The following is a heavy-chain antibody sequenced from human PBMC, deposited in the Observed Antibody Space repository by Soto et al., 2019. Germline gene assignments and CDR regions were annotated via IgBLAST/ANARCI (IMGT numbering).Heavy chain of an antibody. V-gene: IGHV1-24*01. CDR3: ATKATSSSPHDP. CDR1: GYTLTELS. Sequence: ASVKVSCKVSGYTLTELSMHWVRQSPGKGLEWMGGFDPEDGETIYAQKFQGRVTMTEDTSTDTAYMELSSLRSEDTAVYYCATKATSSSPHDPWGQGTLVTVS. J-gene: IGHJ5*02. D-gene: IGHD2-2*01. CDR2: FDPEDGET.